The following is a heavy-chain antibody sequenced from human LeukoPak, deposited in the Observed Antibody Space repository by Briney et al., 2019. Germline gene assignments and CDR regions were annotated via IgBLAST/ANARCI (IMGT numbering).Heavy chain of an antibody. CDR3: AKLLRVGTLREAFDI. CDR2: IDWNSDNI. J-gene: IGHJ3*02. V-gene: IGHV3-9*01. Sequence: GRSLRLSCAASGFSFDAYAMHWVRQAPGNGLEWVAGIDWNSDNIGYVDSVKGRFTISRDNAKNSLYLQMNSLRAEDTALYYCAKLLRVGTLREAFDIWGQGTMVTVSS. CDR1: GFSFDAYA. D-gene: IGHD2-8*02.